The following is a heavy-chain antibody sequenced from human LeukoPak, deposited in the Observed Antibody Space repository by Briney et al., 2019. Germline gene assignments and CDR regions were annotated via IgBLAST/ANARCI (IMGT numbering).Heavy chain of an antibody. Sequence: GGSLRLSCAASGFTFSSYAMSWVRQAPGKGLEWVSAISGSGGSTYYADSVKGRFTISRDNAKNSLYLQMNSLRAEDTAVYYCARRGTVTTERYMDVWGKGTTVTVSS. CDR2: ISGSGGST. CDR1: GFTFSSYA. CDR3: ARRGTVTTERYMDV. D-gene: IGHD4-17*01. V-gene: IGHV3-23*01. J-gene: IGHJ6*03.